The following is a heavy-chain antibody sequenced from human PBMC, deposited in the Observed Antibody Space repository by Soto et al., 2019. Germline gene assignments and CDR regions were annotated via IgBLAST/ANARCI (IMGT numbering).Heavy chain of an antibody. CDR1: GFTFSSNG. J-gene: IGHJ4*02. V-gene: IGHV3-30*18. CDR2: ISYDGTNE. CDR3: AKDTYYHDSSGYYIFDY. Sequence: QVQLVESGGGVVQPGRSLRLSCEASGFTFSSNGMHWVRQAPGKGLEWVAVISYDGTNENYADSVKGRFTISRDNSKNTLQLQMNSLRAEDTAVYYCAKDTYYHDSSGYYIFDYWGQGTLVTVSS. D-gene: IGHD3-22*01.